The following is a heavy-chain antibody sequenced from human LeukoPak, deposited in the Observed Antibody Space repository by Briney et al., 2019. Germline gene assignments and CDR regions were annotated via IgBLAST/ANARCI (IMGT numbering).Heavy chain of an antibody. CDR3: STPSF. CDR2: IKSKTDGGTI. CDR1: GFTFSDYY. V-gene: IGHV3-15*01. J-gene: IGHJ4*02. Sequence: GGSLGLSCAASGFTFSDYYMSWIRQAPGKGLEWVGRIKSKTDGGTIDYAAPVKGRFTISRDDSKNTLYLQMDNLKTEDTAIYYCSTPSFWGQGTLVTVSS.